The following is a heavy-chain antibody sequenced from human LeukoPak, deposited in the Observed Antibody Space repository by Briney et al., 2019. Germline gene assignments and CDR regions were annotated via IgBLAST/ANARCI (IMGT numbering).Heavy chain of an antibody. Sequence: GGSLRLSCVGSGFIFSSYDMGWVRQAPGKGLEGGSSISRAGDRTYYEDSVKGRFTISRDNSRNTMYLQMTSLRAEDTAVYYCARGESFAFDVWGQGTMVTVSS. V-gene: IGHV3-23*01. CDR2: ISRAGDRT. CDR3: ARGESFAFDV. J-gene: IGHJ3*01. CDR1: GFIFSSYD.